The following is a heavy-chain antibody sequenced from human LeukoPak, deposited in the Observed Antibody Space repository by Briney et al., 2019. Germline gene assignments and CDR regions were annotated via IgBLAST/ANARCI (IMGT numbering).Heavy chain of an antibody. Sequence: GGSLRRSCAASGFTFSSYAMSWVRQAPGKGLEWVSAISASGGSTHYADSVKGRFTISRDNSKNTLFLQMNSLRAEDTAVYYCAKADGSWTYDPWGQGTLVTVSS. J-gene: IGHJ5*02. CDR2: ISASGGST. CDR3: AKADGSWTYDP. D-gene: IGHD5-24*01. V-gene: IGHV3-23*01. CDR1: GFTFSSYA.